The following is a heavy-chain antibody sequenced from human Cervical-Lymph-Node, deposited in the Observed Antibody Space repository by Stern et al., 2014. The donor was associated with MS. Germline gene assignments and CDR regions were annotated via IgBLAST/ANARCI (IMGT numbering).Heavy chain of an antibody. CDR1: GGSLKTYA. CDR3: ARDRNGEGVMAY. V-gene: IGHV1-69*01. Sequence: QVQLVQSWPEVKKPGSSVKVSCKASGGSLKTYAITWVRQAPGQGPEWMGGTIPMFASTNIAQRFQGRVTITADESANTAYVEMRSLRTEDTAVYYCARDRNGEGVMAYWGQGTLVTVSS. J-gene: IGHJ4*02. CDR2: TIPMFAST. D-gene: IGHD3-16*01.